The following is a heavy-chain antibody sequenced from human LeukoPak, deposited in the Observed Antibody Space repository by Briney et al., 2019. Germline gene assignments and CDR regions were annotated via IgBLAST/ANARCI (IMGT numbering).Heavy chain of an antibody. D-gene: IGHD1-20*01. CDR2: IYTSGST. CDR1: GGSISSYY. Sequence: SGTLSLTCTVSGGSISSYYWSWIRQPAGKGLEWIGRIYTSGSTNYNPSLKSRVTISVDKSKNQFSLKLSSVTAADTAVYYCARGITGTSGSLYYYYYMDVWGKGTTVTVSS. V-gene: IGHV4-4*07. J-gene: IGHJ6*03. CDR3: ARGITGTSGSLYYYYYMDV.